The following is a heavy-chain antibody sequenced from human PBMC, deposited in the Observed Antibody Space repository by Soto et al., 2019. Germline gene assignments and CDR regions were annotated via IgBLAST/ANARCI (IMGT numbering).Heavy chain of an antibody. CDR1: GYTFTSYG. J-gene: IGHJ4*02. V-gene: IGHV1-18*04. CDR2: ISAYNGNT. Sequence: ASVKVSCKASGYTFTSYGISWVRQAPGQGLEWMGWISAYNGNTNYAQKLQGRVTMTTDTSTSTAYMELRSLRSDDTAVYYCARVRPVYDFWSGYPPRGGYFDYCGQGTLVTVSS. CDR3: ARVRPVYDFWSGYPPRGGYFDY. D-gene: IGHD3-3*01.